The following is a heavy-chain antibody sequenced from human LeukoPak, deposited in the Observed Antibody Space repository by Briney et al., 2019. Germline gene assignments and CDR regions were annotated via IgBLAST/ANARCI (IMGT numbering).Heavy chain of an antibody. J-gene: IGHJ4*02. CDR1: GFTFSSYW. CDR2: IKQDGSEK. Sequence: PSGGSLRLSCAASGFTFSSYWMHWVRQAPGKGLEWVANIKQDGSEKHYADSVKGRFTISRDNVENSLYLEMNSLTDDDTALYYCTRVEPTKSDDCWGQGTLVTVSS. CDR3: TRVEPTKSDDC. V-gene: IGHV3-7*01. D-gene: IGHD1-14*01.